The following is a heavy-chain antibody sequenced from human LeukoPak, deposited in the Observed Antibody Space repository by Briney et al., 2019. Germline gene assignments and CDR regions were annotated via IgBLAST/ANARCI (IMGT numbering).Heavy chain of an antibody. CDR3: ARDYIGYCSGGSCPGVLDWFDP. CDR2: ISAYNGNT. Sequence: GASVTVSCKASGYTFTSYGISWVRQAPGQGLEWMGWISAYNGNTNYAQKLQGRVTMTTDTSTSTAYMELRSLRSDDTAVYYCARDYIGYCSGGSCPGVLDWFDPWGQGTLVTVSS. J-gene: IGHJ5*02. D-gene: IGHD2-15*01. V-gene: IGHV1-18*01. CDR1: GYTFTSYG.